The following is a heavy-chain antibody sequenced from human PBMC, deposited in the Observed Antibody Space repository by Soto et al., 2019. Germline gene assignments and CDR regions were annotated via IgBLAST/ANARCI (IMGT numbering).Heavy chain of an antibody. J-gene: IGHJ5*02. CDR3: AKDGGTEGYFANWFHP. D-gene: IGHD1-1*01. CDR1: GGTFSNYA. CDR2: IIPIFGTR. Sequence: QVQLVQSGAEVKKPGSSVKVSCKASGGTFSNYAITWVRQAPGQGLEWLGRIIPIFGTRDYAQKFQGRVTISADESTTTAYMAPRSPRSDDTTVYYCAKDGGTEGYFANWFHPWGQGTLVTVSS. V-gene: IGHV1-69*15.